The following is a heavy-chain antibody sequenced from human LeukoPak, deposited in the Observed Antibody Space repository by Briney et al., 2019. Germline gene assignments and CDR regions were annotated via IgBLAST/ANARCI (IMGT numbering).Heavy chain of an antibody. CDR2: ISISSSYI. CDR1: GFTFSSYS. Sequence: GGSLRLSCAASGFTFSSYSMNWVRQAPGKGLEWVSSISISSSYIYYADSVKGRFTISRDNAKNSLYLQMNSLRAEDTAVYYCARDLLIGFYYDFWSGYYGMDVWGQGTTVTVSS. D-gene: IGHD3-3*01. CDR3: ARDLLIGFYYDFWSGYYGMDV. V-gene: IGHV3-21*01. J-gene: IGHJ6*02.